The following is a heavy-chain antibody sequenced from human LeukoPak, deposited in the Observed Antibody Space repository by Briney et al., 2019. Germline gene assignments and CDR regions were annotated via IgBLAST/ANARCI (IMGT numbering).Heavy chain of an antibody. CDR1: GYTFTIYY. J-gene: IGHJ1*01. D-gene: IGHD5-18*01. Sequence: GASVTVSFKASGYTFTIYYMHWVRQAPGQGREWMGVINPSGGSTSYSQKFQGRVTMTRDTSTSTVYMELSSLRSEDTAVYYCARDPSYSYGLTSAFGQSESEYFQHWGQGTLVTVSS. CDR3: ARDPSYSYGLTSAFGQSESEYFQH. CDR2: INPSGGST. V-gene: IGHV1-46*01.